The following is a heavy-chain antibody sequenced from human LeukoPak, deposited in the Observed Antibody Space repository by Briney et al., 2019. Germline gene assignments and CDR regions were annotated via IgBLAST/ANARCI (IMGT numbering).Heavy chain of an antibody. CDR3: ASERITMVRGVIIDGS. CDR2: IIPILGIA. CDR1: GGTFSSYA. Sequence: GASVKVSCKASGGTFSSYAISWVRQAPGQGLEWMGRIIPILGIANYAQKFQGRVTITADRSTSTACMELSSLRSEDTAVYYCASERITMVRGVIIDGSWGQGTLVTVSS. D-gene: IGHD3-10*01. J-gene: IGHJ5*02. V-gene: IGHV1-69*04.